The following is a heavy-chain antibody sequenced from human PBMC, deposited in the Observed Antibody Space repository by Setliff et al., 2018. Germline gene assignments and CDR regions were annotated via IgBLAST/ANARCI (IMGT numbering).Heavy chain of an antibody. CDR3: ARHRVGNSGYAIPILDF. D-gene: IGHD5-12*01. J-gene: IGHJ4*02. Sequence: PGASLKLSCKASGYIFTNYWIGWVRQMPGKGLEWMGVIYPGDSDTRYSPSFQGQVTISADKSITTAYLQWSSLKASDTAIYYCARHRVGNSGYAIPILDFWGQGALVTVSS. CDR2: IYPGDSDT. V-gene: IGHV5-51*01. CDR1: GYIFTNYW.